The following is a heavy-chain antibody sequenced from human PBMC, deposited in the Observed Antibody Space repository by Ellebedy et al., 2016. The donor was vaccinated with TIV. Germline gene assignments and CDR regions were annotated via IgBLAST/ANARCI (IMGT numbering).Heavy chain of an antibody. V-gene: IGHV3-23*01. Sequence: GESLKISCAASGFTFSTYDMSWVRQAPGKGLEWVSSISGGASNTHYADSVRGRFTISRDNSKHTLFLLMNSLRAEDTAIYYCAKHSVAATLGCFDHWGQGTLITVSS. D-gene: IGHD6-19*01. CDR3: AKHSVAATLGCFDH. CDR2: ISGGASNT. J-gene: IGHJ4*02. CDR1: GFTFSTYD.